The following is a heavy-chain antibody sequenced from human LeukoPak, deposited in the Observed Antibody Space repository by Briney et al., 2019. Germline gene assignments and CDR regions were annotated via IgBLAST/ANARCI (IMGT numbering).Heavy chain of an antibody. CDR3: ARDKSRYDFWSGYEYYYYYMDV. J-gene: IGHJ6*03. Sequence: GGSLRLSCAASGFTFSSYEMNWVRQAPGKGLEWVSYISSSGNTIYYADSVKGRFTISRDNAKNSLYLQMNSLRAEDTAVYYCARDKSRYDFWSGYEYYYYYMDVWGKGTTVTVSS. D-gene: IGHD3-3*01. CDR1: GFTFSSYE. V-gene: IGHV3-48*03. CDR2: ISSSGNTI.